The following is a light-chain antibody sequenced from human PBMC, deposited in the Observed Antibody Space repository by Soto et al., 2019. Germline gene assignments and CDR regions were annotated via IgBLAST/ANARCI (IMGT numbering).Light chain of an antibody. CDR1: SSNIGTCS. V-gene: IGLV1-44*01. CDR3: ADWDDSLNGCV. J-gene: IGLJ1*01. CDR2: SDN. Sequence: QSVLTQPPSASGTPGQRVTISCSGSSSNIGTCSVSWYQHFPGTAPRLLIYSDNQRPSGVPDRFSASKSGASASLAISGLQSEDEADFSCADWDDSLNGCVFGTGTKVTVL.